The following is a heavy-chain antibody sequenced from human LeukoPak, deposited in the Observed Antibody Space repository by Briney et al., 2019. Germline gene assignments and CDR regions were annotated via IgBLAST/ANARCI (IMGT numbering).Heavy chain of an antibody. D-gene: IGHD3-22*01. Sequence: ASVKVSCKASGYTFTSYDINWVRQAPGKGLEWMGGFDPEDGETIYAQKFQGRVTMTEDTSTDTAYMELSSLRSEDTAVYYCATGPYYYDSSGYYVGPWGQGTLVTVSS. CDR1: GYTFTSYD. CDR2: FDPEDGET. J-gene: IGHJ5*02. V-gene: IGHV1-24*01. CDR3: ATGPYYYDSSGYYVGP.